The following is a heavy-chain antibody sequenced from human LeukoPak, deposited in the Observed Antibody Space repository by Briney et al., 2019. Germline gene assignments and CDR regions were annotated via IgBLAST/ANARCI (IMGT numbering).Heavy chain of an antibody. CDR2: IYYSGST. CDR1: GGSISTYY. CDR3: ARTTIAAPGAWFDH. D-gene: IGHD6-13*01. V-gene: IGHV4-59*01. Sequence: SETLSLTCTVSGGSISTYYWSWIRQPPGKGLEWIAYIYYSGSTNYNPSLKSRVTISIDTSKNQFSLRVNSVTAADTAVYYCARTTIAAPGAWFDHWGQGTLVTVSS. J-gene: IGHJ5*02.